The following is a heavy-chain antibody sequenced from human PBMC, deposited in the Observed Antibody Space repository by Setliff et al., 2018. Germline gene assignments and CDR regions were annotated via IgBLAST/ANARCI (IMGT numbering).Heavy chain of an antibody. Sequence: GESLKLSCAASGFTFTSYWMHWVRQAPGKGLVWVSRINHDGSSTTYADSVKGRFTISRDNAKNTLYLQMDSLRAEDTAVYYCARGPAKSAGQWGSHFFDYWGQGTQVTVSS. CDR1: GFTFTSYW. CDR2: INHDGSST. D-gene: IGHD2-2*01. CDR3: ARGPAKSAGQWGSHFFDY. V-gene: IGHV3-74*01. J-gene: IGHJ4*02.